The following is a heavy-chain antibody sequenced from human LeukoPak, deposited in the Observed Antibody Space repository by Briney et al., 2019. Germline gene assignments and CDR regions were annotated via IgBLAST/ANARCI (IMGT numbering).Heavy chain of an antibody. J-gene: IGHJ6*03. CDR3: ARAPERGYYYYYYMDV. CDR1: GYTFTSYG. Sequence: ASVKVSCKASGYTFTSYGISWVRQAPGQGLEWMGWISAYNGNTNYAQKLQGGVTMTTDTSTSTAYMELRSLRSEDTAVYYCARAPERGYYYYYYMDVWGKGTTVTISS. V-gene: IGHV1-18*01. CDR2: ISAYNGNT. D-gene: IGHD3-10*01.